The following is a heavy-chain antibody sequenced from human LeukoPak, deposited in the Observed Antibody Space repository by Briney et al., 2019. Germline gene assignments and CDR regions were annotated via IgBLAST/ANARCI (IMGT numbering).Heavy chain of an antibody. V-gene: IGHV4-39*07. CDR2: IYYSGST. J-gene: IGHJ5*02. Sequence: SETLSLTCAVSGGSISSNSYYWGWIRQPPGKGLEWIGSIYYSGSTYYNPSLKSRVTISVDTSKNQFSLKLSSVTAADTAVYYCARESAYSSGWYHWGQGTLVTVSS. CDR1: GGSISSNSYY. CDR3: ARESAYSSGWYH. D-gene: IGHD6-19*01.